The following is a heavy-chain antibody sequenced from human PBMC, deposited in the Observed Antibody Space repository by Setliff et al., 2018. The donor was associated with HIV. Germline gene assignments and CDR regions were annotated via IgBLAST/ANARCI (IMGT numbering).Heavy chain of an antibody. V-gene: IGHV3-15*01. CDR2: INSKTDGGTT. J-gene: IGHJ4*02. D-gene: IGHD3-22*01. CDR1: GFTFGDYA. CDR3: TTEVRYYNSSGPDY. Sequence: PGGSLRLSCAGSGFTFGDYAINWVRQAPGKGLEWVGRINSKTDGGTTDYAAPVKGRFTISRDDSKNTLYLQMNSLKTEDTAVYYCTTEVRYYNSSGPDYWGQGTLVTVSS.